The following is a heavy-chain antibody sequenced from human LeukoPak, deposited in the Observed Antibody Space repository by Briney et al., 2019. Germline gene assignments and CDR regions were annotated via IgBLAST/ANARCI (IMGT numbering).Heavy chain of an antibody. Sequence: PSETLSLTCAVSGGSISSNNWRSGGRPPPPKGLEWTGVIYHSRRTNYNPSLKSRVTISEDKAKNHFSLKLSSLSAADTAVSYSARLVRGGIMMHCMDVWGRGPTVTVFS. V-gene: IGHV4-4*02. CDR2: IYHSRRT. CDR3: ARLVRGGIMMHCMDV. CDR1: GGSISSNNW. J-gene: IGHJ6*02. D-gene: IGHD3-10*01.